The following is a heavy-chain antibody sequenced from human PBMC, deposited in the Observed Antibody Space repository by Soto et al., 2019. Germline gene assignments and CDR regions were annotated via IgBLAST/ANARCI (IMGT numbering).Heavy chain of an antibody. J-gene: IGHJ4*02. CDR2: ISATGGST. Sequence: EVQLLESGGDLVQPGGSLRLSCAASGFTFGIYAMTWVRQAPGKGLEWVSTISATGGSTFYADSVKGRFTISRDNSKNTLYLQMNRLRAEDTAIYYCAKDLSSYYYFDLWGQGTLVTVSS. V-gene: IGHV3-23*01. CDR3: AKDLSSYYYFDL. D-gene: IGHD2-15*01. CDR1: GFTFGIYA.